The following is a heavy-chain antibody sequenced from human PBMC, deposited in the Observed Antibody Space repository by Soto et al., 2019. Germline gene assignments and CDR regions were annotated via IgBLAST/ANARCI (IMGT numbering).Heavy chain of an antibody. Sequence: GWSLRLSCAASGFTFSSYGMHLVRQAPGKGLEWVAVISYDGSNKYYADSVKGRFTISRDNSKNTLYLQMNSLRAEDTAVYYCAKDVVVGATTGLGDYYYYYGMDVWGQGTTVTVS. CDR3: AKDVVVGATTGLGDYYYYYGMDV. CDR1: GFTFSSYG. CDR2: ISYDGSNK. V-gene: IGHV3-30*18. D-gene: IGHD1-26*01. J-gene: IGHJ6*02.